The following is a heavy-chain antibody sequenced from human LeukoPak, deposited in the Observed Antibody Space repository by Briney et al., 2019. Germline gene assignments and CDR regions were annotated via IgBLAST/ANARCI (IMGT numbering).Heavy chain of an antibody. CDR2: IYYSGNT. J-gene: IGHJ4*02. D-gene: IGHD3-22*01. CDR3: ASRVTYYYDSSAYYPH. Sequence: PSETLSLTCTVSGGSISSSSYYWDWIRQPPGTGLEWIGSIYYSGNTYYNPSLKSRVTISVDTSKNQFSLKLSSVTAADTAVYYCASRVTYYYDSSAYYPHWGQGTLVTVSS. CDR1: GGSISSSSYY. V-gene: IGHV4-39*07.